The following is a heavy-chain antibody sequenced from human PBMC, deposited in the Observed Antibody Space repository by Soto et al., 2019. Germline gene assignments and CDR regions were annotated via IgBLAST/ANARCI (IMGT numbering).Heavy chain of an antibody. D-gene: IGHD3-9*01. Sequence: PTLLKTPQTLKLTCPCSRLSLSNNGMCVSWIRQPPGKALEWLARIDWDDDKYYSTSLKTRLTISKDTSKNQVVLTMTNMDPVDTATYYCAQSGILTGHDLDYWGQGTLVTVS. J-gene: IGHJ4*02. V-gene: IGHV2-70*11. CDR3: AQSGILTGHDLDY. CDR1: RLSLSNNGMC. CDR2: IDWDDDK.